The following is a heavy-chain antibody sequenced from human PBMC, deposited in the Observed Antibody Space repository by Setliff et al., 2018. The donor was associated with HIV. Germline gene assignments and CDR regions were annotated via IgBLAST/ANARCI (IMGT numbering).Heavy chain of an antibody. D-gene: IGHD3-22*01. CDR3: ARHAPYDSSAYEVWYYYMDV. Sequence: SETLSLTCTVSGGSISRYFWNWIRQPPGKGLEWIGYLDTRGRAIYNPSLESRVAIWMDTSKNQFSLRLTSVAAADTAVYYCARHAPYDSSAYEVWYYYMDVWGKGTTVTVSS. J-gene: IGHJ6*03. V-gene: IGHV4-4*08. CDR2: LDTRGRA. CDR1: GGSISRYF.